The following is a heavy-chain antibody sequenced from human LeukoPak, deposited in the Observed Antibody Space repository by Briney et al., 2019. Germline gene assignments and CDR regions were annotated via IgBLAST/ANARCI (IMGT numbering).Heavy chain of an antibody. V-gene: IGHV3-21*01. Sequence: PGGSLRLSCAASGFTFSSYTMNWVRQAPGKGLEWVSSISSSTTYIFYAGSLKGRFTISRDNAKNSVYLQMNSLRAEDTAVYYCARTHCNSTSCYPNYFDYWGQGTLVTVSS. CDR3: ARTHCNSTSCYPNYFDY. J-gene: IGHJ4*02. D-gene: IGHD2-2*01. CDR1: GFTFSSYT. CDR2: ISSSTTYI.